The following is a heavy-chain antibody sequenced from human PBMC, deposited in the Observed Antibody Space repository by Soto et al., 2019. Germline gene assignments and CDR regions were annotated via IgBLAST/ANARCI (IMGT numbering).Heavy chain of an antibody. CDR1: GFTFSSYE. V-gene: IGHV3-48*03. CDR2: IVGSGSTI. J-gene: IGHJ3*02. CDR3: ARESDDAFDI. Sequence: LRLSCAASGFTFSSYEMNWVRQAPGKGLEWVSYIVGSGSTIYYADSVKGRFTISRDNAKNSLYLQMNSLRAEDTAVYYCARESDDAFDIWGQGTMVTVSS.